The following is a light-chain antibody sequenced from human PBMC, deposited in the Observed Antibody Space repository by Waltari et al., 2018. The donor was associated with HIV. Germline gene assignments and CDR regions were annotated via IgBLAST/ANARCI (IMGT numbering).Light chain of an antibody. J-gene: IGLJ3*02. CDR3: AAWDDSLNGWV. V-gene: IGLV1-44*01. Sequence: QSVLTQPPSASGTPGQRVTISCSGSSSNIGGHTINWYQQLPGTAPKLLIFDNNQRPSGVPDRFSGSKSGSSASLAIGGLQSEDEADYFCAAWDDSLNGWVFGGGTKLTVL. CDR2: DNN. CDR1: SSNIGGHT.